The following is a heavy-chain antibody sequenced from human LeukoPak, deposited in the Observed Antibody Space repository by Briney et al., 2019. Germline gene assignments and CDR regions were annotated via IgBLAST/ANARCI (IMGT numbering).Heavy chain of an antibody. CDR2: IYYSGRT. V-gene: IGHV4-34*01. CDR3: ARRRYYDGSGYLE. D-gene: IGHD3-22*01. CDR1: GGSFSGYY. J-gene: IGHJ1*01. Sequence: ASETLSLTCAVYGGSFSGYYWSWIRQPPGKGLEWIGTIYYSGRTYYSPSLKSRVTMSVDPSNNQFSLNLRSVTAADTALYYCARRRYYDGSGYLEWGQGTLLSVSS.